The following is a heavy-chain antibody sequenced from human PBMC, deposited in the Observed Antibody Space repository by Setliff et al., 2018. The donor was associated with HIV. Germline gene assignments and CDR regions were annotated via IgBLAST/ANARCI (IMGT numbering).Heavy chain of an antibody. J-gene: IGHJ3*01. CDR1: GDSINTHY. CDR2: ISHSGNT. Sequence: TVSGDSINTHYWSWIRQPPGKGLEWIGCISHSGNTNFNPSLNSRVTISLDTSKNQFSPRLTSLTAADTAIYFCTRRINFGSGYYKDHAFDLWGQGTMVTVSS. CDR3: TRRINFGSGYYKDHAFDL. V-gene: IGHV4-59*11. D-gene: IGHD3-3*01.